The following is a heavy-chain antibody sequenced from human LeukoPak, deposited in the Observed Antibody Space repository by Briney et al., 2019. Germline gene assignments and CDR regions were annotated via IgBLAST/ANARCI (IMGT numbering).Heavy chain of an antibody. Sequence: ASVKVSCKASGYTFTGYYMHWVRQAPGQGLEWMGRINPNSGGTNYAQKFQGRVTMTRDTSISTAYIELSRLRSDDTAVYYCARDLQSYYYDSSGYPHEGYFDYWGQGTLVTVSS. CDR3: ARDLQSYYYDSSGYPHEGYFDY. V-gene: IGHV1-2*06. CDR2: INPNSGGT. J-gene: IGHJ4*02. CDR1: GYTFTGYY. D-gene: IGHD3-22*01.